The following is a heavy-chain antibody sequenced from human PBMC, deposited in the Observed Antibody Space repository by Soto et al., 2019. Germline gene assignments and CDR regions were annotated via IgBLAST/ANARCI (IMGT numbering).Heavy chain of an antibody. V-gene: IGHV3-9*01. J-gene: IGHJ4*02. Sequence: EVQLVESGGGLVQPGRSLRLSCAASGFTFDDYAMHWVRQAPGKGLEWVSGISWNSGSIGYADSVKGRFTISRDNAKNSLYLQMNSLRAEDTALYYCAKVNNWGNSGSLSYWVQGTLVTVSS. D-gene: IGHD1-26*01. CDR2: ISWNSGSI. CDR1: GFTFDDYA. CDR3: AKVNNWGNSGSLSY.